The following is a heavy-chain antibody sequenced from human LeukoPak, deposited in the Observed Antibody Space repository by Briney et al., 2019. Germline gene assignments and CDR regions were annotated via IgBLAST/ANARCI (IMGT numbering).Heavy chain of an antibody. CDR3: AKDSPRISVTGVEYFDH. J-gene: IGHJ1*01. CDR2: TSSSGDRT. V-gene: IGHV3-23*01. D-gene: IGHD4-11*01. Sequence: PGGSLRLSCAASGFTFSSYGMHWVRQAPGMGLEWVAATSSSGDRTYFVESVKGRFTISRDNSTNTFYLQMNSLGAEDTAVYYCAKDSPRISVTGVEYFDHWGQGTQVTVSS. CDR1: GFTFSSYG.